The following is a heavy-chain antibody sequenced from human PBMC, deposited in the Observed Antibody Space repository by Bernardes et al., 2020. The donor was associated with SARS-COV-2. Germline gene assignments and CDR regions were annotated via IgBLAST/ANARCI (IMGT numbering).Heavy chain of an antibody. CDR3: ARGRGYSSGWYSNYYYGMDV. V-gene: IGHV4-59*01. D-gene: IGHD6-19*01. CDR2: IYYSGST. CDR1: GGSISSYY. J-gene: IGHJ6*02. Sequence: LSLTCTVSGGSISSYYWSWIRQPPGKGLEWIGYIYYSGSTNYNPSLKSRVTISVDTSKNQFSLKLSSVTAADTAVYYCARGRGYSSGWYSNYYYGMDVWGQGTTVTVSS.